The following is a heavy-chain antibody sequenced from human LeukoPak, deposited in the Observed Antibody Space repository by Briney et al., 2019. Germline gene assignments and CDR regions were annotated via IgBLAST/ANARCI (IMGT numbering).Heavy chain of an antibody. CDR3: ARDVGHSSSWYEWFDP. V-gene: IGHV4-59*01. CDR2: IYYSGST. CDR1: GGSISSYY. J-gene: IGHJ5*02. Sequence: SETLSLTCTVSGGSISSYYWSWIRQPPGKGLEWIGYIYYSGSTNYNPSLKSRVTISVDTSKNQFSLKLTSVTAADTAVYYCARDVGHSSSWYEWFDPWGQGTLVTVSS. D-gene: IGHD6-13*01.